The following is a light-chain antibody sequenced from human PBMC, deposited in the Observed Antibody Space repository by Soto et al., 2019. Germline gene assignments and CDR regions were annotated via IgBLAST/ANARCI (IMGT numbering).Light chain of an antibody. CDR3: SSYTSSNTYV. CDR1: ISDVSGYNF. Sequence: QSVLTQPASVSGSPGQSITISCTGTISDVSGYNFVSWYQQYPGEAPKLMIYDVSNRPSGVPNRFSGSKSGNTASLTISGLQAEDEADYYCSSYTSSNTYVFGTGTKVNVL. V-gene: IGLV2-14*03. CDR2: DVS. J-gene: IGLJ1*01.